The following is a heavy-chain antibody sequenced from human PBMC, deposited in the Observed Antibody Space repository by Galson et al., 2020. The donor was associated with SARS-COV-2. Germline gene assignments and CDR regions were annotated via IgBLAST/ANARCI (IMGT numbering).Heavy chain of an antibody. Sequence: ETSETLSLTCAVYGGSFSGYYWSWIRQPPGKGLEWIGEINHSGSTNYNQSLKSRVTISVDTSKNQFSLKLSSVTAADTAVYYCARRWEWLQSALDYWGQGTLVTASS. V-gene: IGHV4-34*01. CDR1: GGSFSGYY. J-gene: IGHJ4*02. CDR2: INHSGST. CDR3: ARRWEWLQSALDY. D-gene: IGHD5-12*01.